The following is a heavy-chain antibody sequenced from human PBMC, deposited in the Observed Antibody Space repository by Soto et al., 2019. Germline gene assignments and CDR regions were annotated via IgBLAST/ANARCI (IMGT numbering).Heavy chain of an antibody. Sequence: PGGSLRLSCAASGFTFSSYAMHWVRQAPGKGLEWVAVISYDGSNKYYADSVKGRFTISRDNSKNTLFLQMNSLRDEDTAVYYCATGAYDSGRVVYAFHIWGQGTMVTVSS. CDR3: ATGAYDSGRVVYAFHI. V-gene: IGHV3-30*14. CDR2: ISYDGSNK. CDR1: GFTFSSYA. D-gene: IGHD6-19*01. J-gene: IGHJ3*02.